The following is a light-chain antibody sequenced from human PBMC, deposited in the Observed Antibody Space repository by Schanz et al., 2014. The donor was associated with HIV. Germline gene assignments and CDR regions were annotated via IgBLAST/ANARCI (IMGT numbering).Light chain of an antibody. CDR2: KDS. CDR3: YSAPDDSLV. J-gene: IGLJ2*01. CDR1: VLAKKY. Sequence: SYELTQPSSVSVSPGQTARITCSGDVLAKKYARWFQQKPGQAPVMVIYKDSERPSGIPERFSGSSSGTTVTLTISGAQVEDEADYYCYSAPDDSLVFGGGTKLT. V-gene: IGLV3-27*01.